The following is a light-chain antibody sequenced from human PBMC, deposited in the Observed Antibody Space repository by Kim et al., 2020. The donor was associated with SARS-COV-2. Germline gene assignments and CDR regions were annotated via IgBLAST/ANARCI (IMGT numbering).Light chain of an antibody. J-gene: IGLJ2*01. Sequence: QSALTQPASVSGSPGQRITISCTGTSSDVGGYNYVSWYQQHPGKAPKLMIYDISKRPSGVSNRFSGSKSGKTASLTISGLQAEDEADYYCSSYTSSSTLVVFGGGTKLTVL. CDR2: DIS. CDR1: SSDVGGYNY. V-gene: IGLV2-14*03. CDR3: SSYTSSSTLVV.